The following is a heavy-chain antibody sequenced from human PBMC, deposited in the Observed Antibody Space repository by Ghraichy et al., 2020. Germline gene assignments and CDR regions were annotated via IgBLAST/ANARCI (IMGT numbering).Heavy chain of an antibody. CDR1: GFTFSSYW. V-gene: IGHV3-74*01. D-gene: IGHD5-24*01. J-gene: IGHJ4*02. CDR2: INSDGSST. Sequence: GGSLRLSCAASGFTFSSYWMHWVRQAPGKGLVWVSRINSDGSSTSYADSVKGRFTISRDNAKNTLYLQMNSLRAEDTAVYYCARAQASMATIVHYWGQGTLVTVSS. CDR3: ARAQASMATIVHY.